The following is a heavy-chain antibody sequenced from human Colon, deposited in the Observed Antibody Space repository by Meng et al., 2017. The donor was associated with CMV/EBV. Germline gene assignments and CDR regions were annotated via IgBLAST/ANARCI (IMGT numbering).Heavy chain of an antibody. J-gene: IGHJ4*02. CDR1: GYTFTDYY. V-gene: IGHV1-2*02. CDR2: INPNSGGT. D-gene: IGHD2-8*01. CDR3: ARQSKTNGGERIASAY. Sequence: ASVKVSCKTSGYTFTDYYIHWLRQAPGQGLEGMGWINPNSGGTKYGQKFQGRVTMTRDTSISTAYMELSRLRSDDTAVYFCARQSKTNGGERIASAYWGQGTLVTVSS.